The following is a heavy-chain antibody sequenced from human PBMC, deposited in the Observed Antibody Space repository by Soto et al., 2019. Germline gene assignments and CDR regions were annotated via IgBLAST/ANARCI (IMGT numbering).Heavy chain of an antibody. CDR2: IYWDDDK. D-gene: IGHD3-16*01. J-gene: IGHJ5*02. CDR1: GFSLTTRGVG. CDR3: AHIPNYYQYDWFDP. Sequence: QITLKESGRTLVKPTQTLTLTCTFSGFSLTTRGVGVGWIRQPPGKALECLALIYWDDDKRYSPSLQSRLSITKETSKNQVVLTITNVDPVDTATYYCAHIPNYYQYDWFDPWGQGTLVSVSS. V-gene: IGHV2-5*02.